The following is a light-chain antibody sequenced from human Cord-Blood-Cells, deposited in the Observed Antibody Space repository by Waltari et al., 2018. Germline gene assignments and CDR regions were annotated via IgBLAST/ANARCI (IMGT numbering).Light chain of an antibody. J-gene: IGKJ4*01. CDR2: WAS. CDR3: QQYYSTPPLT. Sequence: DIVMTQSPDSLAVSLGEGATINCKSSPSVLYSSNNKNYLAWYQQKPGQPPKLLIYWASTRESGVPDRFSGSGSGTDFTLTISSLQAEDVAVYYCQQYYSTPPLTFGGGTKVEIK. CDR1: PSVLYSSNNKNY. V-gene: IGKV4-1*01.